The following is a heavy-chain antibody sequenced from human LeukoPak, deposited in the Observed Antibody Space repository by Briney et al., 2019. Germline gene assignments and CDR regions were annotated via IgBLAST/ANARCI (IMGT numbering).Heavy chain of an antibody. D-gene: IGHD1-26*01. V-gene: IGHV3-21*01. CDR1: GFTVSSNY. CDR2: ISSSSSYI. CDR3: ARGVGALDY. J-gene: IGHJ4*02. Sequence: GGSLRLSCAASGFTVSSNYMSWVRQAPGKGLEWVSSISSSSSYIYYADSVKGRFTISRDNAKNSLYLQMNSLRAEDTAVYYCARGVGALDYWGQGTLVTVSS.